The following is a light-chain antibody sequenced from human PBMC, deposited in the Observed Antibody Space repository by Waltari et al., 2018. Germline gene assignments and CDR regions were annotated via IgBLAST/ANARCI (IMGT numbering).Light chain of an antibody. J-gene: IGLJ3*02. CDR2: EGS. V-gene: IGLV2-23*01. Sequence: QSALTQPASVSGSPGQSITISCTGTSSDVGSYNLVSWYRQLPGPAPKLMIYEGSKRPSGVSNRFSGSKSGNTASLTISGLQAEDEADYYCCSYAGSSTWVFGGGTKLTVL. CDR1: SSDVGSYNL. CDR3: CSYAGSSTWV.